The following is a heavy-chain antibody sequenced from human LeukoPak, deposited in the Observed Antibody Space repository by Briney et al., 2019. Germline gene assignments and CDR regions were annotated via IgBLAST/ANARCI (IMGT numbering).Heavy chain of an antibody. V-gene: IGHV4-39*01. J-gene: IGHJ4*02. Sequence: SETLSLTCTVSGGPISSSSYYWGWIRQPPGKGLEWIGSIYYSGSTYYNPSLKSRVTISVDTSKNQFSLKLSSVTAADTAVYYCAIGGSSGYSLLYYFDYWGQGTLVTVSS. CDR3: AIGGSSGYSLLYYFDY. CDR2: IYYSGST. CDR1: GGPISSSSYY. D-gene: IGHD3-22*01.